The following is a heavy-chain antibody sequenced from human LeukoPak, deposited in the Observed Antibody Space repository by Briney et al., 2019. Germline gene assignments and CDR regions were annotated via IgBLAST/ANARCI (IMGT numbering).Heavy chain of an antibody. CDR1: GYTLTELS. CDR2: FDPEDGET. D-gene: IGHD3-22*01. J-gene: IGHJ3*02. CDR3: ARGRSGGGIVVVILHDAFDI. Sequence: ASVKVSCKVSGYTLTELSMHWVRQAPGKGLEWMGGFDPEDGETIYAQKFQGRVTMTEDTSTDTAYMELSSLRSEDTAVYYCARGRSGGGIVVVILHDAFDIWGQGTMVTVSS. V-gene: IGHV1-24*01.